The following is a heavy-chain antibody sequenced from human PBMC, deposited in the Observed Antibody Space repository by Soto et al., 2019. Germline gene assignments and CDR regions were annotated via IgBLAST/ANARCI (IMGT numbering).Heavy chain of an antibody. D-gene: IGHD3-3*01. V-gene: IGHV3-23*01. CDR2: ISGNSGTT. CDR1: GFNFSNYA. CDR3: AKGRAITVFGVITPSDS. Sequence: EVQLLESGGDFKQPGGSLRLSCEGSGFNFSNYALNWVRQAPGKRLEWVSVISGNSGTTYYAASVKGRFTISRDNYKRTLYLQMTRLRADDTAVYYCAKGRAITVFGVITPSDSWGQGTLVTVSS. J-gene: IGHJ4*02.